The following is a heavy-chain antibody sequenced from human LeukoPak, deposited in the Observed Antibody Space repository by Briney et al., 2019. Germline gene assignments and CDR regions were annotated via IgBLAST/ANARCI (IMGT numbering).Heavy chain of an antibody. D-gene: IGHD1-26*01. J-gene: IGHJ4*02. CDR3: ARFNSGLDY. Sequence: GGSLRLSCAASGFTLSSYAMHWVRQAPGKGLEWVAVISYDGSNKYYADSVKGRFTISRDNSKNTLYLQMNSLRAEDTAVYYCARFNSGLDYWGQGTLVTVSS. CDR1: GFTLSSYA. V-gene: IGHV3-30-3*01. CDR2: ISYDGSNK.